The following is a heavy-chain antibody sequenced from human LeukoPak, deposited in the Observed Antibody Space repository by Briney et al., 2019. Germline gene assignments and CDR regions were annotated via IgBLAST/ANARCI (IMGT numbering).Heavy chain of an antibody. CDR3: ARASWVSSTDAVR. Sequence: GRSLRLSCAASGFIFRRYAMHWVRQAPGKGLEWVAVIAFDGNKKYYADSVKGRFTISRDNSKNTLYLQMNSLRDEDTAVYYCARASWVSSTDAVRWGQGTLVTVSS. J-gene: IGHJ4*02. V-gene: IGHV3-30*04. CDR1: GFIFRRYA. CDR2: IAFDGNKK. D-gene: IGHD6-19*01.